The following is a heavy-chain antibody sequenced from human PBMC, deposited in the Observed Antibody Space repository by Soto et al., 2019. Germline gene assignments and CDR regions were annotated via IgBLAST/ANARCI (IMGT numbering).Heavy chain of an antibody. D-gene: IGHD4-4*01. CDR3: ARVATTTLGGPIDY. V-gene: IGHV4-28*05. CDR2: INYSGSF. J-gene: IGHJ4*02. CDR1: GYFISSSHW. Sequence: QVQVQESGPGLVKASDSLSLTCRVSGYFISSSHWWGWIRQPPGKELEWIGHINYSGSFYHDPSLSARVTMSLDTSKHQFSLRLSSVTAVDTAVYYCARVATTTLGGPIDYWGRGTLVTVSS.